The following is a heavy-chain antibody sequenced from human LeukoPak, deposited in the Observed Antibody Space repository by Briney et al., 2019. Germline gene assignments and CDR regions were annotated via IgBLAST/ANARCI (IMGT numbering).Heavy chain of an antibody. V-gene: IGHV3-21*01. CDR1: GFTFSSYS. Sequence: GGSLRLSCAASGFTFSSYSMNWVRQAPGKGLEWVSSISSSSSYIYYADSVKGRFTISRDNAKNSLYLQMNSLRAEDTAVYYCVRDIISPYYYYGMDVWGQGTTVTVSS. CDR2: ISSSSSYI. CDR3: VRDIISPYYYYGMDV. D-gene: IGHD1-14*01. J-gene: IGHJ6*02.